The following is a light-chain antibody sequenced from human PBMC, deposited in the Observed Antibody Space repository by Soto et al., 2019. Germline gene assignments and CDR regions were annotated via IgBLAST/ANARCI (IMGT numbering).Light chain of an antibody. CDR2: DVS. J-gene: IGLJ3*02. V-gene: IGLV2-11*01. Sequence: QSALTQPRSVSGSPGQLVTISCTGTSSDVGGYNSVSWYQQYPGKAPKLMIYDVSKRPSGVPDRFSGSKSGNAASLTISGLQAEDEADYYCCSYAGTYTGVFGGGTKLTVL. CDR1: SSDVGGYNS. CDR3: CSYAGTYTGV.